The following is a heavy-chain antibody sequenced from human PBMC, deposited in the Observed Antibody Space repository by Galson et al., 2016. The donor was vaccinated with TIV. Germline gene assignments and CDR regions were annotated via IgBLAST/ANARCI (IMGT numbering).Heavy chain of an antibody. Sequence: SLRLSCAASRFTFSSYGMHWVRQAPGKGLEWVALISYDGRDTNYADSVKGRFTISRDNSKNTLYPQMSSLRREDTALYYCAKDFYSTSSGLSWGQGTLVTVSS. D-gene: IGHD6-6*01. CDR1: RFTFSSYG. V-gene: IGHV3-30*18. CDR3: AKDFYSTSSGLS. CDR2: ISYDGRDT. J-gene: IGHJ4*02.